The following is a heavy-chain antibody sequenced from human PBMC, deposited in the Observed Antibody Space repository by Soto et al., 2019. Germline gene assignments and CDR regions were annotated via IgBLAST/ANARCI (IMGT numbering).Heavy chain of an antibody. D-gene: IGHD2-2*02. CDR3: AREGGRHCSPTRCYNAFDI. CDR2: ISSSSSTI. Sequence: EVQLVESGGGLVQPGGSLRLSYVSSGFSFSAFSMNWVRQAPGKGLEWISYISSSSSTIYYADSVKGRFTISRDNAKNSLYLQMDSLRDEDTAVYYCAREGGRHCSPTRCYNAFDIWGQGTMVTVSS. J-gene: IGHJ3*02. V-gene: IGHV3-48*02. CDR1: GFSFSAFS.